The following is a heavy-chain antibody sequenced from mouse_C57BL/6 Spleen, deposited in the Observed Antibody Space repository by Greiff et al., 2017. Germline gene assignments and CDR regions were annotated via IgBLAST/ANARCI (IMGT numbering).Heavy chain of an antibody. D-gene: IGHD1-1*01. Sequence: QVQLQQPGAELVKPGASVQMSCKASGYTFTSYWITWVKQRPGQGLEWIGDIYPGSGSTNYNEKFKSKATLTVDTSSRTAYMQLNSLTSEDSAVYDCARFYGSSYWYFDVWGTVTTVTVSS. J-gene: IGHJ1*03. CDR3: ARFYGSSYWYFDV. CDR1: GYTFTSYW. CDR2: IYPGSGST. V-gene: IGHV1-55*01.